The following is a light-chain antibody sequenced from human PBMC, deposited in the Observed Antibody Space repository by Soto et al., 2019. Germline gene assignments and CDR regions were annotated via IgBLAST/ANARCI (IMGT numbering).Light chain of an antibody. CDR2: RSA. V-gene: IGLV1-47*01. J-gene: IGLJ3*02. CDR3: ATWDDNLVAWL. CDR1: ISNIGNNY. Sequence: SVLTQQPSASGTPGQRVTTSCSGGISNIGNNYVYWYQQLPGTAPQLLIYRSAQRSSGVPDRFSGSQSGTSASLAISGLRSDYEAEYYCATWDDNLVAWLFGGGTKLTVL.